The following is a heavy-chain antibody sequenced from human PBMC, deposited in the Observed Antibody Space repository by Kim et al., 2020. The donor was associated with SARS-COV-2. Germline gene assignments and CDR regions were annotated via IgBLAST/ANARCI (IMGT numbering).Heavy chain of an antibody. J-gene: IGHJ5*02. D-gene: IGHD3-3*01. CDR2: IYHSGST. CDR3: ARGGLYYDFWSGYYGWFAP. CDR1: GGSISSGGYS. Sequence: SETLSLTCAVSGGSISSGGYSWSWIRQPPGKGLEWIGYIYHSGSTYYNPSLKSRVTISVDRSKNQFSLKLSSVTAADTAVYYCARGGLYYDFWSGYYGWFAPWGQGTLVTVSS. V-gene: IGHV4-30-2*01.